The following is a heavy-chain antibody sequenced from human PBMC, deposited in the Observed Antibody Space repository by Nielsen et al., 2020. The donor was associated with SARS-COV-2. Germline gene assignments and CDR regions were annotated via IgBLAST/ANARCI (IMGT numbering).Heavy chain of an antibody. CDR1: GGSISSSSYY. CDR2: IYYSGST. D-gene: IGHD3-3*01. CDR3: ARLARKHANYDFWSGYYSNWFDP. J-gene: IGHJ5*02. Sequence: SETLSLTCTVSGGSISSSSYYWGWIRQPPGKGLEWIGSIYYSGSTYYNPSLKSRVTISVDTSKNQFSLKLSSVTAADTAVYYCARLARKHANYDFWSGYYSNWFDPWGQGTLVTVSS. V-gene: IGHV4-39*01.